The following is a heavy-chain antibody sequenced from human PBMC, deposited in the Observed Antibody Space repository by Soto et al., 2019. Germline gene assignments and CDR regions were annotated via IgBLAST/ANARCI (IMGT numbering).Heavy chain of an antibody. D-gene: IGHD2-15*01. Sequence: EAQLVESGGDLVQPGGSLRLSCAASGFSFSSYSMNWFRQAPGKGLEWVSYISRSSNTINYADSVKGRFTISRDNAXXXLXXQMNSLRAEDTAVYYCARDREYCSGDKCYETGSAYWGQGTLVTVSS. J-gene: IGHJ4*02. CDR1: GFSFSSYS. CDR2: ISRSSNTI. V-gene: IGHV3-48*01. CDR3: ARDREYCSGDKCYETGSAY.